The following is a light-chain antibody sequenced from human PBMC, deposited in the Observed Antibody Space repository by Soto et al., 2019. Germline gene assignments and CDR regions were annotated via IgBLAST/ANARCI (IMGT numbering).Light chain of an antibody. Sequence: QSALTQPASVSGSPGQSITISCTGTSSDVGGYNYVSWYQQHPGKASKLMIYDVSNRPSGVSNRFSGSKSGNTASLTISGLQAEDEADYYCSSYTSSSPYVFGTGTKLTVL. CDR3: SSYTSSSPYV. CDR1: SSDVGGYNY. CDR2: DVS. V-gene: IGLV2-14*01. J-gene: IGLJ1*01.